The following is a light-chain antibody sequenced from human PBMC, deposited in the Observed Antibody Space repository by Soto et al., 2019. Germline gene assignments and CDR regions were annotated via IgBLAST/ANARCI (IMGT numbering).Light chain of an antibody. CDR2: VAS. J-gene: IGKJ4*01. CDR3: QQHGSSRLI. Sequence: EIVLTQSPGTLSLSPGERATLSCRASQSVSSSFLTWYQQKPGQAPRLLIYVASSRATGIPDRFSGSGSGTDSTLTISRLEPEDFAVYYCQQHGSSRLIFGGGNKVEI. CDR1: QSVSSSF. V-gene: IGKV3-20*01.